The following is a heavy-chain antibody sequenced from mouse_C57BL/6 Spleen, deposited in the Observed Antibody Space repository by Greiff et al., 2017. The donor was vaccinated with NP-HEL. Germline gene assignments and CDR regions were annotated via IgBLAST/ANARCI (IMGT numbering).Heavy chain of an antibody. CDR1: GFTFSDYY. J-gene: IGHJ3*01. CDR3: ARYPFYEGFAY. D-gene: IGHD2-3*01. Sequence: EVKLMESGGGLVQPGGSLKLSCAASGFTFSDYYMYWVRQTPEKRLEWVAYISNGGGSTYYPDTVKGRFTISRDNAKNTLYLQMSRLKSEDTAMYYCARYPFYEGFAYWGQGTLVTVSA. CDR2: ISNGGGST. V-gene: IGHV5-12*01.